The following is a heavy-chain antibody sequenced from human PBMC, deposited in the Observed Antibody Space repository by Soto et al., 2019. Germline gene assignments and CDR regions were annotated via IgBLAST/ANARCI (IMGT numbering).Heavy chain of an antibody. D-gene: IGHD1-26*01. CDR3: AKDIQSGSSRLPFSGAL. J-gene: IGHJ3*01. CDR1: GFTFDDYA. V-gene: IGHV3-9*01. Sequence: EVQLVESGGGLVQPGRSLRLSCAASGFTFDDYAMHWVRQAPGKGLEWGSGTSCNSGSIGYADSVKGRFTISRDNAKNSLYLQMNSLKAEDTALYYCAKDIQSGSSRLPFSGALWGQGTMVTVSS. CDR2: TSCNSGSI.